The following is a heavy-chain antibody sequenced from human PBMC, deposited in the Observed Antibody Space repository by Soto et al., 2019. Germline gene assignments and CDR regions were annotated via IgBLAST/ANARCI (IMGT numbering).Heavy chain of an antibody. D-gene: IGHD3-9*01. CDR3: ASQGRDILTGYHFDY. CDR1: GFTFSSYG. Sequence: QVQLVESGGGVVQPGRSMRLSCAASGFTFSSYGMHWVRQAPGKGLEWVAVIWYDGSNKYYADSVKGRFTISRDNSTXTRYLQRNSLRAEDTAVYYCASQGRDILTGYHFDYWGQGTLVTVSS. J-gene: IGHJ4*02. CDR2: IWYDGSNK. V-gene: IGHV3-33*01.